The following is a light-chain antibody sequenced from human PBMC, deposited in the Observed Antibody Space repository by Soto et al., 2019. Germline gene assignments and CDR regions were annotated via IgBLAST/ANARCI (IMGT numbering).Light chain of an antibody. CDR3: QQFDSVPCT. J-gene: IGKJ2*02. Sequence: IQMTQSPSSLSASVGDRVTITCQASQDITNYLIWYQQKPGKAPKLLIYDASSLGTGVLTRFNGSGSGTQFTLTINSLQSEDIATYYCQQFDSVPCTFCPGTKLEMK. V-gene: IGKV1-33*01. CDR1: QDITNY. CDR2: DAS.